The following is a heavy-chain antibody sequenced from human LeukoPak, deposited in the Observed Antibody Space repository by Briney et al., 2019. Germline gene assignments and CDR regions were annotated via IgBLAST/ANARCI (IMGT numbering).Heavy chain of an antibody. CDR2: IKPDGSEK. CDR3: VRGSMWSSDI. D-gene: IGHD1-26*01. J-gene: IGHJ3*02. V-gene: IGHV3-7*01. Sequence: PGGSLRLSCAASGFTFDIYWMTWVRQAPGKGLEWVANIKPDGSEKYHVDSVKGRFTISRDNAKNLLYLQMNNLRAGDTAIYYCVRGSMWSSDIWGQGTLVTVSS. CDR1: GFTFDIYW.